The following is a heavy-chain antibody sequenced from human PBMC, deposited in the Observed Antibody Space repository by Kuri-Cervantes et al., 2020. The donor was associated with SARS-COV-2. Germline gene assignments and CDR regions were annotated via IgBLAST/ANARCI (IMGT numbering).Heavy chain of an antibody. D-gene: IGHD6-13*01. J-gene: IGHJ1*01. V-gene: IGHV3-73*01. CDR1: GFTFSGSA. Sequence: GESLKISCAASGFTFSGSAMHWVRQASGKGLEWVGRIRSKANSHATAYAASVKGRFTISRDDSKNTAYLQMNSLKTEDTAVYYCARTAAAGTQYFQHWGQGTLVTVSS. CDR2: IRSKANSHAT. CDR3: ARTAAAGTQYFQH.